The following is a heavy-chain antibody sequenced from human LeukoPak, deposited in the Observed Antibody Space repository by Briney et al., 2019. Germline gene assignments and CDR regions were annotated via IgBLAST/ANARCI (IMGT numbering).Heavy chain of an antibody. Sequence: PGGSLRLSCAASGITVSSNFMSWVRQAPGKGLEWVSIIYSGGDTYYAGSVKDRFTISRDNSKNTLYLQMNSLRAEDTAVYYCARVLQPDTPDYWGQGTLVTVSS. CDR3: ARVLQPDTPDY. V-gene: IGHV3-66*01. CDR2: IYSGGDT. D-gene: IGHD2-2*02. J-gene: IGHJ4*02. CDR1: GITVSSNF.